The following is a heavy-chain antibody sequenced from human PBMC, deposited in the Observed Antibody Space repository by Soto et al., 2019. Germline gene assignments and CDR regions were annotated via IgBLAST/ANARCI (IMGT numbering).Heavy chain of an antibody. J-gene: IGHJ4*02. V-gene: IGHV4-30-2*01. CDR2: MYHSGST. Sequence: SETLSLTCAVSGGSISSGGYSWSWIRQPPGKGLEWIGYMYHSGSTYYNPSLKSRVTISIDRSKNQFSLKLSSVTAADTAVYYRARVPAYSGQGTLVPVSS. CDR1: GGSISSGGYS. CDR3: ARVPAY.